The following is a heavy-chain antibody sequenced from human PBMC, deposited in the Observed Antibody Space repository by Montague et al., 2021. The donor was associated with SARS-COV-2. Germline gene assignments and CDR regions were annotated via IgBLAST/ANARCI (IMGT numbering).Heavy chain of an antibody. V-gene: IGHV4-59*01. J-gene: IGHJ4*02. D-gene: IGHD1-20*01. Sequence: SQSLSLIYTVSGGSMSSFYWSWIRQPPGKGLEWLGYIYYRGSTNYNPSLKSRITISVDPSKNQFSLNLSSVTAADTAVYYCAREARDNWVDYWGQGTLVTVSS. CDR3: AREARDNWVDY. CDR1: GGSMSSFY. CDR2: IYYRGST.